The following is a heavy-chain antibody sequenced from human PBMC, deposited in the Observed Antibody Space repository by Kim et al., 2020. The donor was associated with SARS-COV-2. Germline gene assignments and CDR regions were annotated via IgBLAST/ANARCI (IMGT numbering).Heavy chain of an antibody. CDR1: GGSISSGDYY. D-gene: IGHD6-6*01. CDR2: IYYSGST. V-gene: IGHV4-30-4*01. J-gene: IGHJ3*02. CDR3: ATSLGSSSAGGACDI. Sequence: SETLSLTCTVSGGSISSGDYYWSWIRQPPGKGLEWIGYIYYSGSTYYNPSLKSRVTISVDTSKNQFSLKLSSVTAADTAVYYCATSLGSSSAGGACDIWGQGTMGGVSS.